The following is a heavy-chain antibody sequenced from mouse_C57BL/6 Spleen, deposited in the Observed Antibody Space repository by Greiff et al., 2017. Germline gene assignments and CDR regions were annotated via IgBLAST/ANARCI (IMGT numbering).Heavy chain of an antibody. D-gene: IGHD1-1*01. V-gene: IGHV3-6*01. CDR1: GYSITSGYY. CDR2: ISYDGSN. J-gene: IGHJ1*03. Sequence: EVQLQESGPGLVKPSQSLSLTCSVTGYSITSGYYWNWIRQFPGNKLEWMGYISYDGSNNYNPSLKNRISITRDTSKNQFFLKLNSVTTEDTATYYCARGGYYGSSFYWYFDVWGTGTTVTVSS. CDR3: ARGGYYGSSFYWYFDV.